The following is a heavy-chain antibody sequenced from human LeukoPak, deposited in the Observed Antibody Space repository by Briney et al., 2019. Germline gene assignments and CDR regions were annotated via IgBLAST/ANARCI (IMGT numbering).Heavy chain of an antibody. CDR1: GFTFSSYW. V-gene: IGHV3-7*01. D-gene: IGHD3-10*01. CDR2: IKQDGSEK. CDR3: ARALVRGVITQNFDY. J-gene: IGHJ4*02. Sequence: SGGSLRLSCAASGFTFSSYWMSWVRQAPGKGLEWVANIKQDGSEKYYVDSVKGRFTISRDNAKNSLYLQMNSLRAEDTAVHYCARALVRGVITQNFDYWGQGTLVTVSS.